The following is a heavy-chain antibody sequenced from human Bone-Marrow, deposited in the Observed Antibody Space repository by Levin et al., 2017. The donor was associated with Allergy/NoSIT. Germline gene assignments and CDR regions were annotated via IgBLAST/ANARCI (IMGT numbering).Heavy chain of an antibody. D-gene: IGHD2-2*01. CDR1: GFTFHNYA. V-gene: IGHV3-9*01. J-gene: IGHJ6*02. Sequence: PGGSLRLSCAASGFTFHNYAMHWVRQPPGKGLEWVSGISWNSNSIGYADSVKGRFTISRDNAKNSLYLQMDTLRPEDTALYYCAKVLYCSSTDCPPGGHRLWGMDVWGQGTTVTVSS. CDR2: ISWNSNSI. CDR3: AKVLYCSSTDCPPGGHRLWGMDV.